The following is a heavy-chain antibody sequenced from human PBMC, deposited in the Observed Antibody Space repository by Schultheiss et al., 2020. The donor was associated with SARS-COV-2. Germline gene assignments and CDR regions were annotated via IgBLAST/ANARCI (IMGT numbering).Heavy chain of an antibody. CDR2: INPNSGNT. Sequence: ASVKVSCKASGYTFTGYYMHWVRQAPGQGLEWMGWINPNSGNTGYAQKFQGRVTMTTDTSTSTAYMELRSLRSDDTAVYYCARDVNYDILTGYSYYGMDVWGQGTTVTVSS. CDR3: ARDVNYDILTGYSYYGMDV. J-gene: IGHJ6*02. V-gene: IGHV1-2*02. D-gene: IGHD3-9*01. CDR1: GYTFTGYY.